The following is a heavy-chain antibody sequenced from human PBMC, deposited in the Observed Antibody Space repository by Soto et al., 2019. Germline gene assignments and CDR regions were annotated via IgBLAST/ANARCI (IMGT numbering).Heavy chain of an antibody. J-gene: IGHJ6*02. CDR1: GFTFSSYS. D-gene: IGHD2-21*01. Sequence: EVQLVESGGGLVQPGGSLRLSCAASGFTFSSYSMNWVRQAPGKGLEWVSYISSSSSTIYYADSVKGRFTISRDNSKNTLYLQMNSLRAEDTAVYYCARDHPQHIVHPDYYYGMDVWGQGTTVTVSS. V-gene: IGHV3-48*01. CDR2: ISSSSSTI. CDR3: ARDHPQHIVHPDYYYGMDV.